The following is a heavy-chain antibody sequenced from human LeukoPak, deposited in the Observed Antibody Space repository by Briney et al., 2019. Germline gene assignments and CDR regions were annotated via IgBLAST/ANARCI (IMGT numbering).Heavy chain of an antibody. CDR1: GGSFSGYY. V-gene: IGHV4-34*01. Sequence: SETLSLTCAVYGGSFSGYYWSWIRQPPGKGLEWIGEINHSGSANYNPSLKSRVTISVDTSKNQFPLKLSSVTAADTAVYYCAREYYDFWSGYYGGAYFDYWGQGTLVTVSS. J-gene: IGHJ4*02. D-gene: IGHD3-3*01. CDR2: INHSGSA. CDR3: AREYYDFWSGYYGGAYFDY.